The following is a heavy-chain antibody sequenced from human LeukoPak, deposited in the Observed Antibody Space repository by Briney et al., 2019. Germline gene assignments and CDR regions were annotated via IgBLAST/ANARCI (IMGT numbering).Heavy chain of an antibody. V-gene: IGHV3-73*01. CDR2: IRSTANGYAT. Sequence: GGSLRLSCAASGFTFSGSALHWVRQASGKGLEWVGRIRSTANGYATAYAASVKGRFTISRDDSKNTAYLQMDSLRSEDTAVYYCARDHYHKIHSVMVTAPDYWGQGTLVIVSS. D-gene: IGHD2-21*02. CDR1: GFTFSGSA. J-gene: IGHJ4*02. CDR3: ARDHYHKIHSVMVTAPDY.